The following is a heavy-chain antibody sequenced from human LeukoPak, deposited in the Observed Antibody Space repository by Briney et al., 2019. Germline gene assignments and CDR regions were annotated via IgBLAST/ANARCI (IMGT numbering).Heavy chain of an antibody. D-gene: IGHD5-18*01. CDR1: GYTFTGYY. CDR3: ARXHTXMVYTDY. V-gene: IGHV1-2*02. J-gene: IGHJ4*02. CDR2: INPNSGGT. Sequence: ASVKVSCKASGYTFTGYYMHWVRQAPGQGLEWMGWINPNSGGTNYAQKFQGRVTMTGDTSISTAYMELSRLRSDDTAVYYCARXHTXMVYTDYWGQGTLVTVSS.